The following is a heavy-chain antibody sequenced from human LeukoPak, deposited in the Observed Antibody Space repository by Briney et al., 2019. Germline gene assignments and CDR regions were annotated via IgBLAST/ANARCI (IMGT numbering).Heavy chain of an antibody. CDR3: ARGFDYDILTGYSS. CDR2: INPNSGGT. Sequence: ASVKVSCKASGYTFTGYYMHWVRQAPGQGLEWMGWINPNSGGTNYAQKFKGRVTMTRDTSISTAYMELSRLRSDDTAVYYRARGFDYDILTGYSSWGQGTLVTVSS. V-gene: IGHV1-2*02. D-gene: IGHD3-9*01. J-gene: IGHJ5*02. CDR1: GYTFTGYY.